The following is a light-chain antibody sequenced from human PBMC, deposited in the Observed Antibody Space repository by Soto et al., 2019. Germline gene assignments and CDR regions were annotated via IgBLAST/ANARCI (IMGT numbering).Light chain of an antibody. CDR1: QDLGTW. CDR2: GAT. V-gene: IGKV1-12*01. Sequence: DIQMTQSPSYVSAFVGDTVTITCRASQDLGTWLAWYQQKPGKAPKILIYGATTLQNGVPSRFSGSGSETDFTLTITSLQPEDIGTYYCQQAIRLPTFGQGTRLQ. J-gene: IGKJ5*01. CDR3: QQAIRLPT.